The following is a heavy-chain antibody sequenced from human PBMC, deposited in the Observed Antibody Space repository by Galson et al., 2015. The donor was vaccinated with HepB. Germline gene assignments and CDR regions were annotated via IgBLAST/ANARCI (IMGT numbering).Heavy chain of an antibody. CDR2: ISSSSSYI. Sequence: SLRLSCAASGFTFSGYSMNWVRQAPGKGLEWVSSISSSSSYIYYADSVKGRFTISRDNAKNSLSLQMNSLRAEDTAVYYCARISSGWVMSGWFDPWGQGTLVTVSS. D-gene: IGHD6-19*01. V-gene: IGHV3-21*01. CDR1: GFTFSGYS. CDR3: ARISSGWVMSGWFDP. J-gene: IGHJ5*02.